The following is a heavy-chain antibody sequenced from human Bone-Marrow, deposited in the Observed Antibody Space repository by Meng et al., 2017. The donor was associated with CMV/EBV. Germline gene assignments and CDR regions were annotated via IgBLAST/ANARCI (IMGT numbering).Heavy chain of an antibody. J-gene: IGHJ4*02. D-gene: IGHD6-6*01. CDR1: GFTFSSYA. Sequence: GESLKISCAASGFTFSSYAMHWGRQAPGKGLEWVAVISYDGSNKYYADSVKGRFTISRDNSKNTLYLQMNSLRAEDTAVYYCARLQYSRSPGFDYWGQGTLVTVSS. V-gene: IGHV3-30-3*01. CDR3: ARLQYSRSPGFDY. CDR2: ISYDGSNK.